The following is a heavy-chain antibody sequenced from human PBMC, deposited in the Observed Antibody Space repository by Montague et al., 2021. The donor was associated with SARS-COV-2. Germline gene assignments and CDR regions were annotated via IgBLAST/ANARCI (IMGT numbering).Heavy chain of an antibody. J-gene: IGHJ4*02. CDR2: IYYSGST. V-gene: IGHV4-59*01. D-gene: IGHD3-9*01. CDR1: GGSISRYY. Sequence: SETLSLTCTVSGGSISRYYWNWIRQPPGKGLEWIAYIYYSGSTNYNPSLKSRVTISVDTSKNQFSLKLSSVTAADTAVYYCARSRENYNILTGNPYYFDYWGQGTLVTVSS. CDR3: ARSRENYNILTGNPYYFDY.